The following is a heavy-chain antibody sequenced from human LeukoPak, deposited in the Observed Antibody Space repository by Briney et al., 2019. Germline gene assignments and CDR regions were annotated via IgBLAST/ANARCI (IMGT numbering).Heavy chain of an antibody. Sequence: SETLSLTCTVSGDSINSLDLWSWVRQPPGKGLEWIGEMYLSGTTHSNPSVKSRVTISIDKSKNQFFLNLSSATAADTAVYYCAGLVGRYSSGLYYYYFDYWGQGTLVTVSS. CDR3: AGLVGRYSSGLYYYYFDY. D-gene: IGHD3-22*01. J-gene: IGHJ4*02. CDR2: MYLSGTT. CDR1: GDSINSLDL. V-gene: IGHV4-4*02.